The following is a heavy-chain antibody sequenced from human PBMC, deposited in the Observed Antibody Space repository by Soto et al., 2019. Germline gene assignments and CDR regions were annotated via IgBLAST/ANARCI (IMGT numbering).Heavy chain of an antibody. Sequence: GGSLRLSCAASGFTFSPYWMTWVRQAPGKGLEWVANIKEDGSEKYYADSVKGRFTISRDNAKNSLYVEMNSLRVEDTAVYHCARDGISGTIDFWGQGALVTVSS. CDR3: ARDGISGTIDF. J-gene: IGHJ4*02. CDR1: GFTFSPYW. V-gene: IGHV3-7*03. CDR2: IKEDGSEK. D-gene: IGHD1-20*01.